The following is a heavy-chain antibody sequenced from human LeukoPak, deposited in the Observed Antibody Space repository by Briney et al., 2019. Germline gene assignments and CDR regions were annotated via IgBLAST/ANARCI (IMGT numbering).Heavy chain of an antibody. Sequence: PSETLSLTCTVSGDSISSYYWSWIRQPPGKGLEWIGYIFDNRNTKYNPSLKSRVTISVDTSKNQFSLKLSSVTAADTAVYYCARDRGAIGEWGQGTLVTVSS. D-gene: IGHD3-10*01. CDR1: GDSISSYY. CDR3: ARDRGAIGE. CDR2: IFDNRNT. J-gene: IGHJ4*02. V-gene: IGHV4-59*01.